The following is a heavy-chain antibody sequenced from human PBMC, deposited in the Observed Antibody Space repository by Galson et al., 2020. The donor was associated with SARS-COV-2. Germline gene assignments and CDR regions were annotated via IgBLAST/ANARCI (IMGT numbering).Heavy chain of an antibody. V-gene: IGHV4-31*03. D-gene: IGHD2-2*01. Sequence: SETLSLTCTVSGGSISSGGYYWSWIRQHPGKGLEWIGYIYYSGSTYYNPSLKSRVTISVDTSKNQFSLKLSSVTAADTAVYYCARVSGCSSTSCYYYDYYYMDVWGKGTTVTVSS. CDR2: IYYSGST. CDR3: ARVSGCSSTSCYYYDYYYMDV. CDR1: GGSISSGGYY. J-gene: IGHJ6*03.